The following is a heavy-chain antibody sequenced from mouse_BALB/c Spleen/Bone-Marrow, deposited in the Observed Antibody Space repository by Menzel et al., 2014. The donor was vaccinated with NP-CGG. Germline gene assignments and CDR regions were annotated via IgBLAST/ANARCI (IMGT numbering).Heavy chain of an antibody. V-gene: IGHV14-3*02. J-gene: IGHJ2*01. CDR1: GFNIKDTY. CDR3: ARIYYYGRGYFDY. D-gene: IGHD1-1*01. Sequence: EVKLVESGAELVKPGASVKLSCTASGFNIKDTYMHWVKQRPEQGLEWIGRIDPANGNTKYDPKFQGKATITADTSSNTAYLQLSSLTSEDTAVNYCARIYYYGRGYFDYWGQGTTLTVSS. CDR2: IDPANGNT.